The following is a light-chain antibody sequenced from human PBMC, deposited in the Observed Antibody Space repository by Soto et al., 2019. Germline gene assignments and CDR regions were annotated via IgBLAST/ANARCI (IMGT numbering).Light chain of an antibody. J-gene: IGLJ2*01. V-gene: IGLV2-23*01. CDR2: ENI. CDR3: CSYAGNRIFL. Sequence: QSVLTQPASVSGSPGQSITISCIGTSSDVGAYDLVSWYQQHPGTAPRLIIYENIRRPSTIASRFSGSKSGNTASLTISGLRAEEEANYHCCSYAGNRIFLFGGGTKVTVL. CDR1: SSDVGAYDL.